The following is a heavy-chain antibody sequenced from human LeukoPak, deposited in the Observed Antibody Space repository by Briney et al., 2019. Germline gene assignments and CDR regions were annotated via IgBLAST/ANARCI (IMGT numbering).Heavy chain of an antibody. Sequence: QPGGSLRLSCAASGFTFSSYAMSWVRQAPGKGLGWVSVISGSGGSTYYADSVKGRFTISRDNSKNTLHLQMNSLRAEDTAVYYCARDTDYYGSGRHGYFDHWGQGTLVTVSS. V-gene: IGHV3-23*01. CDR1: GFTFSSYA. CDR3: ARDTDYYGSGRHGYFDH. J-gene: IGHJ1*01. D-gene: IGHD3-10*01. CDR2: ISGSGGST.